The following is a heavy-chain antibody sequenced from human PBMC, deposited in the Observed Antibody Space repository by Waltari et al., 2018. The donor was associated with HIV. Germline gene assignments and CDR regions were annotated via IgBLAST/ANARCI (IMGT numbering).Heavy chain of an antibody. CDR1: GFSFNNDA. Sequence: QVQLVESGGGVVQPGRSLRLSCEASGFSFNNDAMHWVRQAPGRGLEWVAVIWYDGTKKDYADSVKGRFTISRDNSKDTLYLQMNSLRAEDTAVYYCVRDGYGDYYSRPQRTQYYYGLDVWGQGTTVIVSS. CDR3: VRDGYGDYYSRPQRTQYYYGLDV. D-gene: IGHD4-17*01. J-gene: IGHJ6*02. CDR2: IWYDGTKK. V-gene: IGHV3-33*01.